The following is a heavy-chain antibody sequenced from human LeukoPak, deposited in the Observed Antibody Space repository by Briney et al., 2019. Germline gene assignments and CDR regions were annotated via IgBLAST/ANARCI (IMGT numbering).Heavy chain of an antibody. Sequence: SETLSLTCTVSGGSISSYYWSWIRQPPGKGLEWIGYIYYSGSTNNNPSLRSRVTISVDTSKNQFSLKLSSVTAADTAVYYCARDLNYFDYWGQGTLVTVSS. CDR3: ARDLNYFDY. V-gene: IGHV4-59*01. J-gene: IGHJ4*02. CDR2: IYYSGST. CDR1: GGSISSYY.